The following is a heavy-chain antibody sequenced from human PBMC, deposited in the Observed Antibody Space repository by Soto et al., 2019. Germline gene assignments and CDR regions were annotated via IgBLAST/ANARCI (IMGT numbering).Heavy chain of an antibody. J-gene: IGHJ5*01. V-gene: IGHV4-34*01. CDR3: VRLIGNSWLDS. CDR2: INHSGST. CDR1: GGSFSGYY. Sequence: SETLSLTCAVYGGSFSGYYWSWIRQPPGKGLEWIGEINHSGSTNYNPSLKSRVTISVDTSKNQFSLKLSSVTPDDTAVYYCVRLIGNSWLDSWGQGTLVTVSS. D-gene: IGHD2-8*01.